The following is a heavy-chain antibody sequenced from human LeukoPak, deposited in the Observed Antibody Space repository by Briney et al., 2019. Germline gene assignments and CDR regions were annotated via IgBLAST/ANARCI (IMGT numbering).Heavy chain of an antibody. CDR2: TYYRSKWYN. J-gene: IGHJ4*02. V-gene: IGHV6-1*01. Sequence: SQTLSLTCDISGDIVSSNSAAWNWIRQSPSRGLEWLARTYYRSKWYNDYAVSVKSRITINPDTSKNQFSLHLNSVTPEDTAVYYCARESIVVAGTPYYFDYWGQGTQVTVSS. CDR1: GDIVSSNSAA. D-gene: IGHD6-19*01. CDR3: ARESIVVAGTPYYFDY.